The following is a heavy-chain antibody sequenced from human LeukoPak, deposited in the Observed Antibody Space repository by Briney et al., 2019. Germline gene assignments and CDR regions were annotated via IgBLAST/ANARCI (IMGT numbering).Heavy chain of an antibody. CDR2: ISSSSSYI. Sequence: GGSLRLSCVVSGFTFSNYSMNWVRQAPGKGLEWVSSISSSSSYIYYADSVKGRFTIPRDNAKNSLYLQMNSLRAEDTAVYYCARGVRDFDYWGQGTLVTVSA. D-gene: IGHD3-3*01. CDR1: GFTFSNYS. CDR3: ARGVRDFDY. J-gene: IGHJ4*02. V-gene: IGHV3-21*01.